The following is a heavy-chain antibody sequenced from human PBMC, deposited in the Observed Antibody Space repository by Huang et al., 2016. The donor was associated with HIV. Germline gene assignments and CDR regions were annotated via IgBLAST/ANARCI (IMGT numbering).Heavy chain of an antibody. D-gene: IGHD6-19*01. J-gene: IGHJ6*02. V-gene: IGHV3-72*01. Sequence: EVQLVESGGGLVQPGGSRRLSCAASGFTFSDHDMDWVRQAPGKGLEWVGRSRNKVRSDTTEYAASVKGRFTISRDDSETSLYLQMNSLRTEDSAVYYCTGALASDTGMDVWGQGTTVTVSS. CDR1: GFTFSDHD. CDR2: SRNKVRSDTT. CDR3: TGALASDTGMDV.